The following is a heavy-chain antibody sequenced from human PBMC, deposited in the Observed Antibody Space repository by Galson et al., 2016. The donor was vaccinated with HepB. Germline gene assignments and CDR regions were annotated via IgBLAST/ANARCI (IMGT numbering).Heavy chain of an antibody. Sequence: SLRLSCAASEFTFSNYAMSWVRQAPGKGLEWVSLIVDSDLSTYYADSVKGRFSVSRDNSKNTLYLQMNSLRAEDTAVYYCAKDRRGIAALDSWGQGTLVTVSS. J-gene: IGHJ4*02. CDR2: IVDSDLST. CDR3: AKDRRGIAALDS. CDR1: EFTFSNYA. D-gene: IGHD6-6*01. V-gene: IGHV3-23*01.